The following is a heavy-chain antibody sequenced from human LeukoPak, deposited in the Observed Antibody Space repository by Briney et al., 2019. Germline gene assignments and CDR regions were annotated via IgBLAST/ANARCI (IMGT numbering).Heavy chain of an antibody. CDR1: GYTFTSYA. V-gene: IGHV7-4-1*02. CDR2: INTNTGNP. D-gene: IGHD2-2*01. Sequence: GASVKVSCKASGYTFTSYAMNWVRQAPGQGLEWMGWINTNTGNPTYAQGVPGLFVFSLDTSVSTAYLQISSLKAEDSAVYSCAKQGPGYCSSTSCYGVVYWGQGALVTVSS. J-gene: IGHJ4*02. CDR3: AKQGPGYCSSTSCYGVVY.